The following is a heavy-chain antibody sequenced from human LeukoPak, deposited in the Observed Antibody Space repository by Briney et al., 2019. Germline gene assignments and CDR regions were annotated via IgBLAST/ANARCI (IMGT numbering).Heavy chain of an antibody. J-gene: IGHJ4*02. D-gene: IGHD3-3*01. CDR1: GFTFSSFG. CDR3: AKGKDFNGYYVDS. CDR2: SGGSGGAT. Sequence: GGSLRLSCAASGFTFSSFGMCWVRQSPETGLEWVSVSGGSGGATHYAESVKGRFTISRDNSKNTLYLEMSRLRADDTAVYYCAKGKDFNGYYVDSWGQGTLVTVSS. V-gene: IGHV3-23*01.